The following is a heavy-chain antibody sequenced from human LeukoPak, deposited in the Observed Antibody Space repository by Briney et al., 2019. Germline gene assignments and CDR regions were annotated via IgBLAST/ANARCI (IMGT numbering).Heavy chain of an antibody. V-gene: IGHV3-7*01. Sequence: PGGSLRLSCAASGFTFNTYWMIWVRQASGKGLEWVANIDQGGSTKYYVDSLKGRFTISRDNAKNSLYLQMNSLRAEDTAVYYCVRDDGGRSGAIYYDAFDVWGQGTMVTVSS. CDR2: IDQGGSTK. CDR1: GFTFNTYW. D-gene: IGHD1-26*01. J-gene: IGHJ3*01. CDR3: VRDDGGRSGAIYYDAFDV.